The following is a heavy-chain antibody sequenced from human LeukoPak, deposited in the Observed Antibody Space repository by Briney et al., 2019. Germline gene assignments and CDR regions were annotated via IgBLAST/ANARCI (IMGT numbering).Heavy chain of an antibody. CDR1: GGTFSSYA. J-gene: IGHJ5*02. CDR2: IIPIFGTA. V-gene: IGHV1-69*05. CDR3: ARGYYYDSSGYYWSFDP. Sequence: SVKVSCKASGGTFSSYAISWVRQAPGQGLEWMGRIIPIFGTANYAQKFQGRVTITTDESTSTAYMELSSLRYEDTAVYYCARGYYYDSSGYYWSFDPWGQGTLVTVSS. D-gene: IGHD3-22*01.